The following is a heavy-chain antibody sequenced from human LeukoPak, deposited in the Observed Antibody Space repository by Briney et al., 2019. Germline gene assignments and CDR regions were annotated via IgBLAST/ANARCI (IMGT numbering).Heavy chain of an antibody. CDR1: GFTFRSYA. CDR2: MSGSGGST. CDR3: AKVSHDYIWGSRDYYYYGMDV. J-gene: IGHJ6*02. D-gene: IGHD3-16*01. V-gene: IGHV3-23*01. Sequence: PGGSLRLSCAASGFTFRSYAMSWVRQAPGKGLEWVSAMSGSGGSTYYADSVKGRFTISRDNSKNTLYLQMNSLRAEDTAVYYCAKVSHDYIWGSRDYYYYGMDVWGQGTTVTVSS.